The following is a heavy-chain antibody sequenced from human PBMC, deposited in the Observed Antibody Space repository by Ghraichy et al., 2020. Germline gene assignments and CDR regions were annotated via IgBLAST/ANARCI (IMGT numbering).Heavy chain of an antibody. D-gene: IGHD3-10*01. CDR1: GYTFTSYG. Sequence: ASVKVSCKASGYTFTSYGISWVRQAPGQGLEWMGWISAYNGNTNYAQKLQGRVTMTTDTSTSTAYMELRSLRSDDTAVYYCARAPRRVRGVIISPGFDYWGQGTLVTVSS. J-gene: IGHJ4*02. CDR2: ISAYNGNT. CDR3: ARAPRRVRGVIISPGFDY. V-gene: IGHV1-18*04.